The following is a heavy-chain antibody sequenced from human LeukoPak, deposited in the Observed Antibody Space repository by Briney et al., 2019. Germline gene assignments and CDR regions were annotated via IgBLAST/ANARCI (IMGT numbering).Heavy chain of an antibody. CDR1: GGSITNNRYY. V-gene: IGHV4-39*07. CDR2: VYYSVTT. CDR3: ARGGSDWGNYFDY. Sequence: KSSETLSLTCTVSGGSITNNRYYWGWIRQPPGKGLEWIGSVYYSVTTYYNPSLRSRLTISVDTSKNQFSLKLNSVTAADTAVYYCARGGSDWGNYFDYWGQGTLVTVSS. D-gene: IGHD1-26*01. J-gene: IGHJ4*02.